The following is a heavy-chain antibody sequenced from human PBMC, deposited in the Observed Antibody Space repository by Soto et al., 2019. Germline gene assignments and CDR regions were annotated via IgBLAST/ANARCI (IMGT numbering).Heavy chain of an antibody. J-gene: IGHJ6*02. CDR1: GGSISSYY. D-gene: IGHD6-13*01. Sequence: SETLSLTCTVSGGSISSYYWSWIRQPPGKGLEWIGYIYYSGSTNYNPSLKSRVTISVDTSKNQFSLKLSSVTAADTAVYYCASSNIAASGFYYYGMDVWGRGTTVTVSS. CDR3: ASSNIAASGFYYYGMDV. V-gene: IGHV4-59*01. CDR2: IYYSGST.